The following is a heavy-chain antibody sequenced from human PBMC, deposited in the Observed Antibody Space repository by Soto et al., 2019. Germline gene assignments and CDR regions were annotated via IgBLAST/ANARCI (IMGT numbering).Heavy chain of an antibody. Sequence: SETLSLTCTVSGGSVSSGRYYWSWIRQPPGKGLEWIGYIYYSGSTNYNPSLKSRVTISVDTSKNQFSLKLSSVTAADTAVYFFVLYGRLLGPNLFAPRGQGSLVTVSA. CDR2: IYYSGST. V-gene: IGHV4-61*01. CDR3: VLYGRLLGPNLFAP. CDR1: GGSVSSGRYY. J-gene: IGHJ5*02. D-gene: IGHD3-10*01.